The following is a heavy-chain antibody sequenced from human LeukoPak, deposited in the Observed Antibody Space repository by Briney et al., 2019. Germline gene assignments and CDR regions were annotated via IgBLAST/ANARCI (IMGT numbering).Heavy chain of an antibody. J-gene: IGHJ4*02. V-gene: IGHV1-3*01. Sequence: ASVNVSYKASGYTFTRYAMHWVRQAPGQRLEWMGWINAGNGNTKYLQKFERRVTISRDTSASTAYMELSSLRSENTAVYYWARGYYDSVTGYCTVGPDYWGQGTLVTVSS. CDR1: GYTFTRYA. CDR3: ARGYYDSVTGYCTVGPDY. D-gene: IGHD3-9*01. CDR2: INAGNGNT.